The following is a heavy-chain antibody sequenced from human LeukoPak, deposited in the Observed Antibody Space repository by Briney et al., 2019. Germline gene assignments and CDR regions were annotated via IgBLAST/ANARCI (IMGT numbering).Heavy chain of an antibody. CDR2: ISWDVGST. CDR3: AKEDGIGFFDY. J-gene: IGHJ4*02. CDR1: GFTFDDYT. Sequence: GGSLRLSCAASGFTFDDYTMHWVRQAPGKGLEWVSLISWDVGSTYYADSVKGRFTISRDNSKNSLYLQMNSLRTEDTALYYCAKEDGIGFFDYWGQGTLVTVSS. V-gene: IGHV3-43*01. D-gene: IGHD1-14*01.